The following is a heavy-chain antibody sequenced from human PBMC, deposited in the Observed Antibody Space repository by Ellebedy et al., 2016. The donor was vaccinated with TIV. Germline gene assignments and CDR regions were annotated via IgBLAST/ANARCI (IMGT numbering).Heavy chain of an antibody. CDR1: GFPFSHHA. V-gene: IGHV3-30*04. CDR3: SREGLEAGMDL. Sequence: GESLKISCAASGFPFSHHAFYWVRQAPGKGLEWVTIISYDGNNKFYLDSVEGRFSISRHDSKNTLYLQMNSLRPEDTAVYYYSREGLEAGMDLWGQGTTVIVSS. J-gene: IGHJ6*02. CDR2: ISYDGNNK.